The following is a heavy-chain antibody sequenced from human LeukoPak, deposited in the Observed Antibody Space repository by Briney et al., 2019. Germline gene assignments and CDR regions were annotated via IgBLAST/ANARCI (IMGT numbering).Heavy chain of an antibody. Sequence: GGSLRLSCAASGFSFNNYAMTWVRQAPGKGLEWVSSISGSIICTYYSDSVKGRFTISRDNSKNTMYLEMNRLRAEDTAIYYCAKDVLLDTIFGVVLEYWGQGSLVTVSS. CDR2: ISGSIICT. CDR1: GFSFNNYA. V-gene: IGHV3-23*01. CDR3: AKDVLLDTIFGVVLEY. D-gene: IGHD3-3*01. J-gene: IGHJ4*02.